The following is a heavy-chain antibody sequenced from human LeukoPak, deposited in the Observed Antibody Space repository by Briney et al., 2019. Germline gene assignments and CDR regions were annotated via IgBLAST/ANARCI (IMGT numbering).Heavy chain of an antibody. CDR1: GFTFSSYS. Sequence: PGGSLRLSRAASGFTFSSYSMNWVRQAPGTGLEWVSSISSSSSYIYYADSVKGRFTISRDNSKNALYLQMNSLRADDTAVYYCANSFGDYGFVKAFDIWGQGTMVTVSS. D-gene: IGHD4-17*01. V-gene: IGHV3-21*04. J-gene: IGHJ3*02. CDR2: ISSSSSYI. CDR3: ANSFGDYGFVKAFDI.